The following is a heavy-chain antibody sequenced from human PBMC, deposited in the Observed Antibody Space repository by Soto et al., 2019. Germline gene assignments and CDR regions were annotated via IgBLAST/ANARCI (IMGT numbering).Heavy chain of an antibody. J-gene: IGHJ6*02. Sequence: QVQLVESGGDLVEPGGSLRLSCAASGFTFSDYYMSWIRQAPGKGLEWVSYISNSGSTKFYSDSVTGRFTISRDNAKNSLHLQMNSLRVDDTAVYFCARGQGWEAGLSTFSAMGVWGQGTTVTVSS. CDR2: ISNSGSTK. CDR3: ARGQGWEAGLSTFSAMGV. D-gene: IGHD1-26*01. V-gene: IGHV3-11*01. CDR1: GFTFSDYY.